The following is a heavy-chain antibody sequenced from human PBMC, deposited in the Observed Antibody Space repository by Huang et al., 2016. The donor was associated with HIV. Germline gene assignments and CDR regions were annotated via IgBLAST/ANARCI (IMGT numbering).Heavy chain of an antibody. Sequence: EVHLVESGGDLVQPGGSLRLSCVASGFNFSAYWMRWVRQAPGKGREWVANIKQDGSEKNYVDSVKGRFTISRDNAKNSVYLQLTSLRAEDTAVYYCARGGIYYDVLTGRHYYYNGLDVWGQGTTVTVSS. D-gene: IGHD3-9*01. CDR1: GFNFSAYW. J-gene: IGHJ6*02. CDR2: IKQDGSEK. CDR3: ARGGIYYDVLTGRHYYYNGLDV. V-gene: IGHV3-7*01.